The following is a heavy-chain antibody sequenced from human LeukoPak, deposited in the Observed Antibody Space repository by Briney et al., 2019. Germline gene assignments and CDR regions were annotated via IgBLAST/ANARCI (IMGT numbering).Heavy chain of an antibody. Sequence: GASGKVSCKGSGYTLTQLAMHRGGEAAGKGEEGGGGFDPEDGETIYAQKFQGRVTMTEDTSTDTAYMELSSLRSEDTAVYYCARQQGLQILNFDYWGQGTLVTVSS. CDR1: GYTLTQLA. CDR3: ARQQGLQILNFDY. CDR2: FDPEDGET. D-gene: IGHD4-11*01. J-gene: IGHJ4*02. V-gene: IGHV1-24*01.